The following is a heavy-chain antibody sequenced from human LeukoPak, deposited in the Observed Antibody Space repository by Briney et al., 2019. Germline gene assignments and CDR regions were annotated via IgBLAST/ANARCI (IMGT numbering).Heavy chain of an antibody. CDR2: IRYDGSEK. J-gene: IGHJ4*02. V-gene: IGHV3-30*02. CDR1: GFTFRNYG. Sequence: SGGSLKLSCAASGFTFRNYGMHWVRQAPGKGLEWVAFIRYDGSEKYYVDSVKGRFSISRDNSKNTLYLQMNSLRAEDTAVYYCAKTRGSYRQPIDYWGQGTLVTVSS. D-gene: IGHD1-26*01. CDR3: AKTRGSYRQPIDY.